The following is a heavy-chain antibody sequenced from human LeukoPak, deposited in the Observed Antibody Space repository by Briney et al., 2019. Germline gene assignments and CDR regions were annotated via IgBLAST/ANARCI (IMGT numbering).Heavy chain of an antibody. Sequence: SSVKVSCKASGGTFSSYAISWVRQAAGQGLEWMGRIIPIFGTANYAQKFQGRVTITTDESTSTAYMELSSLRSEDMAVYYCARGDSSGWYMRWFDPWGQGTLVTVSS. CDR1: GGTFSSYA. V-gene: IGHV1-69*05. J-gene: IGHJ5*02. D-gene: IGHD6-19*01. CDR3: ARGDSSGWYMRWFDP. CDR2: IIPIFGTA.